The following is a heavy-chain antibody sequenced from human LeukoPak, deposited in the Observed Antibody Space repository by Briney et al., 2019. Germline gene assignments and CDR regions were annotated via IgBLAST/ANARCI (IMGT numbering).Heavy chain of an antibody. D-gene: IGHD3-9*01. Sequence: SETLSLTCAVSGYSISSGYYWGWSRPPPEKGLEGIGTMYYSGSTFYNPSLKSRVTISVDTSKKQFSLKLSSVTDADTAVYYCARDLTGYYCFDYWGQGTLVTVSP. V-gene: IGHV4-38-2*02. J-gene: IGHJ4*02. CDR2: MYYSGST. CDR1: GYSISSGYY. CDR3: ARDLTGYYCFDY.